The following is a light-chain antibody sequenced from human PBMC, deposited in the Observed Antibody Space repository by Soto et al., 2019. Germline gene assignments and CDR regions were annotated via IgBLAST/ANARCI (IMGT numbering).Light chain of an antibody. V-gene: IGLV2-14*03. CDR3: SSYTSSSTDVV. CDR2: DVI. J-gene: IGLJ2*01. CDR1: SSDVGGYNY. Sequence: QSVLTQPPSVSGSPGQSITISCTGTSSDVGGYNYVSWYQQHPGQAPKLMIYDVINRPSGVSNRFSASKSGNSASLTISGLQADDEADYYCSSYTSSSTDVVFGGGTKLTVL.